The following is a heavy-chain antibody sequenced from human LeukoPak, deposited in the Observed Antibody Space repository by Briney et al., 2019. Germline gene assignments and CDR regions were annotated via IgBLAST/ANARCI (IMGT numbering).Heavy chain of an antibody. J-gene: IGHJ3*02. V-gene: IGHV3-48*01. Sequence: GGSLRLSCAASGFTFSSYSMNWVRQAPGKGLEWVSYISSSSSTIYYADSVKGRFTISRDNSKNTLYLQMNSLRAEDTAVFYCARGRRRDASTSDAFDIWGQGTMVTVSS. CDR3: ARGRRRDASTSDAFDI. D-gene: IGHD5-24*01. CDR2: ISSSSSTI. CDR1: GFTFSSYS.